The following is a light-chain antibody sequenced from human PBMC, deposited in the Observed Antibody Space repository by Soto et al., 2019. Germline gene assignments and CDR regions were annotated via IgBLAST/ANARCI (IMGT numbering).Light chain of an antibody. J-gene: IGKJ3*01. V-gene: IGKV3-11*01. CDR2: DAS. Sequence: EIVLTQSPATLSLSPGERATLSCRASQSVSSYLAWYQQKPGQAPRLLIYDASNRATGIPARFSGSGSGTDFNLTISSLEPEDFAVYYCQQRSNWPPGPFGPGTKVDIK. CDR1: QSVSSY. CDR3: QQRSNWPPGP.